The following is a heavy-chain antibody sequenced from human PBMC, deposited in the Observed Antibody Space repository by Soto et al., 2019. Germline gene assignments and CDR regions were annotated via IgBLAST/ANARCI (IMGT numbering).Heavy chain of an antibody. CDR3: GRGPGGQGLVRPPDHYPYPRIGG. CDR2: IIPIFGTA. Sequence: QVQLVQSGAEVKKPGSSVKVSCKASGGTFSSYAISWVRQAPGQGLEWMGGIIPIFGTANYAQKFPGRVPITPGEFTRPAYMELSGLGCADTGVFYCGRGPGGQGLVRPPDHYPYPRIGGWGQGTPGPLPS. CDR1: GGTFSSYA. V-gene: IGHV1-69*01. D-gene: IGHD6-19*01. J-gene: IGHJ4*03.